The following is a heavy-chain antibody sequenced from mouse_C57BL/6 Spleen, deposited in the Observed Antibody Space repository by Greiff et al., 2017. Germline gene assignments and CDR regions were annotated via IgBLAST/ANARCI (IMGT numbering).Heavy chain of an antibody. J-gene: IGHJ4*01. CDR2: INPNNGGT. Sequence: EVQLQQSGPELVKPGASVKISCKASGYTFTDYYMNWVKQSHGKSLEWIGDINPNNGGTSYNQKIKGKATLTVDKSSSTAYMELRSLTSEDSAVYYCARGSYYYYGSSLGAMDYWGQGTSVTVSS. CDR3: ARGSYYYYGSSLGAMDY. CDR1: GYTFTDYY. D-gene: IGHD1-1*01. V-gene: IGHV1-26*01.